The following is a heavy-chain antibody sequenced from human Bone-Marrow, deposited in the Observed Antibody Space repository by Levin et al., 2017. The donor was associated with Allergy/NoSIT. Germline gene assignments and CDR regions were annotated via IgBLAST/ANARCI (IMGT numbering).Heavy chain of an antibody. Sequence: GESLKISCAASGFTFSSYWMHWVRQGPGKGLVWVSLINTDGSSTTYADSVKGRFTISRDNAKNTLYLQMNSLRAEDTAVYYCVPDGKRRTYYGMGVWGPGTTVTVSS. D-gene: IGHD1-26*01. J-gene: IGHJ6*02. CDR2: INTDGSST. CDR1: GFTFSSYW. CDR3: VPDGKRRTYYGMGV. V-gene: IGHV3-74*01.